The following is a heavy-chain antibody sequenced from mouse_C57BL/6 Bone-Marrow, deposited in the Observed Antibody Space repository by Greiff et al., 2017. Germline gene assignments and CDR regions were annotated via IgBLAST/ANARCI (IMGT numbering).Heavy chain of an antibody. CDR2: IYPGDGDT. V-gene: IGHV1-82*01. Sequence: QVQLQQSGPELVKPGASVKISCKASGYAFSSSWMNWVKQRPGKGLEWIGRIYPGDGDTNYNGKFKGKATLTADKSSSTAYMQLSSLTSEDSAVYCCARPLNWDRWYFDVWGTETTVTVSS. CDR1: GYAFSSSW. J-gene: IGHJ1*03. D-gene: IGHD4-1*01. CDR3: ARPLNWDRWYFDV.